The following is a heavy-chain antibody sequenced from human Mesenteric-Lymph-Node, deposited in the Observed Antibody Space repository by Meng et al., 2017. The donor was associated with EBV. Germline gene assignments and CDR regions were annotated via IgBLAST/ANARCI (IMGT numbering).Heavy chain of an antibody. CDR1: GGSVSSTSYY. CDR2: VYYSGST. CDR3: ARENPARGNWFDP. V-gene: IGHV4-61*01. J-gene: IGHJ5*02. D-gene: IGHD3-10*01. Sequence: GRLQRSGPGLVKPSGTLSPTCTVSGGSVSSTSYYWSWIRQPPGKRLEWIGYVYYSGSTNYNPSLKNRVTISVDTSKNQFSLNLYSVTAADTAVYYCARENPARGNWFDPWGRGALVTVSS.